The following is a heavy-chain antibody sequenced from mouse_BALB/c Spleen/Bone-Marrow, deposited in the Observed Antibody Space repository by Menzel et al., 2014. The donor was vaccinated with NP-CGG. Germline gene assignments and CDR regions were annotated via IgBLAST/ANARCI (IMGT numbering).Heavy chain of an antibody. Sequence: VQLQQSGAELVKPGASVKLSCTASGFNIKDTYMHWVKQRPEQGLEWIGRIDPANGNTKYDPKFQGKATITADTSSNTAYLQLSSLTSEDTAVYYCARYNYGSSQFAYWGQGTLVTGST. V-gene: IGHV14-3*02. CDR1: GFNIKDTY. D-gene: IGHD1-1*01. J-gene: IGHJ3*01. CDR2: IDPANGNT. CDR3: ARYNYGSSQFAY.